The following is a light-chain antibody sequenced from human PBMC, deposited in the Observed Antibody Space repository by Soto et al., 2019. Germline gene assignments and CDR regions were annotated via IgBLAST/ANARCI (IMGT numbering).Light chain of an antibody. Sequence: DIQMTQSPSSLSASVGDRVTITCRASQSISSYLNWYQQKPGKAPKLLIYAASSLQSGVPSRFSGSGSGTDCTLTISSLQPEDFATYYCQQSYSTLGYTFGQGTKLEIK. CDR2: AAS. CDR1: QSISSY. CDR3: QQSYSTLGYT. J-gene: IGKJ2*01. V-gene: IGKV1-39*01.